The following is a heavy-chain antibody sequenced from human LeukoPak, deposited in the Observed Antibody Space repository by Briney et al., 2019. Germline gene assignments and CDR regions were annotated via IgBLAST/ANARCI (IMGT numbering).Heavy chain of an antibody. Sequence: PGGSLRLSCAASGFTFSSYAMSWVRQAPGKGLEWVSGISGSGGSTFYADSVKGRFTISRDNSKNTLYLQMNSLRAEDTAVYYRASGGSGSALYYWGQGTLVTVSS. J-gene: IGHJ4*02. V-gene: IGHV3-23*01. CDR2: ISGSGGST. CDR3: ASGGSGSALYY. CDR1: GFTFSSYA. D-gene: IGHD3-10*01.